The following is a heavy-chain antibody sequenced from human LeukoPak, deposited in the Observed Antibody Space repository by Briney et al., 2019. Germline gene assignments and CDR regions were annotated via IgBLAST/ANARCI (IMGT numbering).Heavy chain of an antibody. Sequence: GRSLRLSCAASGFTFDDYAMHWVRQAPGKGLEWVSGISWNSGSIGYADSVKGRFTISRDNAENSLYLQMNSLRAEDTALYYCAKSAREITNFDYWGQGTLVTVSS. D-gene: IGHD3-16*01. J-gene: IGHJ4*02. CDR2: ISWNSGSI. CDR1: GFTFDDYA. V-gene: IGHV3-9*01. CDR3: AKSAREITNFDY.